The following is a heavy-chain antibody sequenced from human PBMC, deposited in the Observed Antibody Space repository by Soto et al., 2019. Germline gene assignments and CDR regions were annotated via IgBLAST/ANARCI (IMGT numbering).Heavy chain of an antibody. J-gene: IGHJ4*02. D-gene: IGHD6-13*01. CDR1: EFTFRDTW. V-gene: IGHV3-7*01. CDR2: IKEDGGAT. CDR3: GRSQYFSLYGL. Sequence: PGGSLSLSCAAFEFTFRDTWMSWARQGPGKGLEWVASIKEDGGATYYRDSVKGRFTISRDNAKNSLYLQMNSLRVEDTAVYYCGRSQYFSLYGLWAQGTLVLVSS.